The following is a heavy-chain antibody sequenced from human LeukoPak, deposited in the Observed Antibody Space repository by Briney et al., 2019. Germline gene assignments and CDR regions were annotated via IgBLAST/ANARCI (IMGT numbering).Heavy chain of an antibody. D-gene: IGHD6-6*01. CDR2: IYYSGST. J-gene: IGHJ4*02. CDR1: GGSFSGYY. CDR3: ARGYSSYYSLGY. V-gene: IGHV4-34*01. Sequence: SETLSLTCAAYGGSFSGYYWSWIRQPPGKGLEWIGSIYYSGSTYYNPSLKSRLTISVDTSKNQFSLKLSSVTAADTAVYYCARGYSSYYSLGYWGQGTLVTVSS.